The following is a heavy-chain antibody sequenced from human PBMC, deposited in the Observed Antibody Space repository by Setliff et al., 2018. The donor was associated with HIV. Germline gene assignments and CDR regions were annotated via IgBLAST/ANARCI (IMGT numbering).Heavy chain of an antibody. CDR1: GGSVSNYY. CDR2: IYTSGST. Sequence: SETLSLTCTVSGGSVSNYYWTWIRQSAGKGLEWIGRIYTSGSTNYNPSLKSRVTMSIDTSKKQFSLKLASVTAADTAVYYCARGGSYDTFDYWGQGTLVTVSS. D-gene: IGHD3-22*01. J-gene: IGHJ4*02. CDR3: ARGGSYDTFDY. V-gene: IGHV4-4*07.